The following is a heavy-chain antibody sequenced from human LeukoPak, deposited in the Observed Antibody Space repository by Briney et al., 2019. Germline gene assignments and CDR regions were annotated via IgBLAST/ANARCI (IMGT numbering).Heavy chain of an antibody. Sequence: LRLSCAASGFTXSSYWMSWVRQAPGKGLEWVANIKQDGSEKYYVDSVKGRFTISRDNAKNSLYLQMNSLRAEDTAVYYCARASDFLYDGMDVWGQGTTVTVSS. J-gene: IGHJ6*02. CDR2: IKQDGSEK. V-gene: IGHV3-7*01. CDR3: ARASDFLYDGMDV. CDR1: GFTXSSYW. D-gene: IGHD3-3*01.